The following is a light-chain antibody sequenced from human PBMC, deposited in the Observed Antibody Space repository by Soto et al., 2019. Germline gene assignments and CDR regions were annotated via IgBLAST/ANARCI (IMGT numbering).Light chain of an antibody. CDR2: GAS. CDR1: QSVNIY. V-gene: IGKV3D-15*01. J-gene: IGKJ4*01. Sequence: EIVMTQSPATLSVSPGERATLSCRASQSVNIYLAWYQQKPGQAPRLLIFGASYRATGIPARFSGSGSGTEFNLNISSLQSEDFAVYFCQKYDDWLRLTFGGGTKVEIK. CDR3: QKYDDWLRLT.